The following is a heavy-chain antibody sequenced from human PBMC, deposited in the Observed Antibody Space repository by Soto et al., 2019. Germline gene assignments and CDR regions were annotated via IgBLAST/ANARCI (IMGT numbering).Heavy chain of an antibody. D-gene: IGHD3-3*01. J-gene: IGHJ4*02. CDR3: ARDLGHLHDFWSGPDY. CDR2: IYHSGTT. V-gene: IGHV4-38-2*02. CDR1: GYSINSGYY. Sequence: PSETLSLTCAVSGYSINSGYYWGWIRQPPGKGLEWIGSIYHSGTTYYNPSLKSRVTISADTSKNQFSLELSSVTAADTVVYYCARDLGHLHDFWSGPDYWGQGTLVTVSS.